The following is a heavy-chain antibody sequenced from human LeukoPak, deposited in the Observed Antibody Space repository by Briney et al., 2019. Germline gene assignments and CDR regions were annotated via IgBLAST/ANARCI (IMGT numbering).Heavy chain of an antibody. V-gene: IGHV3-23*01. CDR2: ITGSGGTT. D-gene: IGHD3-10*01. CDR3: AKGPGGLDY. CDR1: GFTFSGYG. Sequence: GGSLRLSCAASGFTFSGYGMNWVRQAPGKGLEWVSGITGSGGTTYYADSVKGRFTISRDNSKNTLYLQMNNLRAEDTAVYYCAKGPGGLDYWGQGTLVTVSS. J-gene: IGHJ4*02.